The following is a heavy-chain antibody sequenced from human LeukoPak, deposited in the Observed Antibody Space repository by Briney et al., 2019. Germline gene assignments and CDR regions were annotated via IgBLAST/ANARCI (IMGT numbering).Heavy chain of an antibody. J-gene: IGHJ4*02. D-gene: IGHD6-13*01. CDR1: GFTFSNNA. CDR2: ISNDGRNK. V-gene: IGHV3-30*18. Sequence: GGSLRLSCAASGFTFSNNAMHWVRQAPGKGLEWVALISNDGRNKHYADSVKGRFTISRDNSKNTLYLQMNSLRAEDAAVYYCAKSGTRSSWSPRVKTYLDYWGQGTLVTVSS. CDR3: AKSGTRSSWSPRVKTYLDY.